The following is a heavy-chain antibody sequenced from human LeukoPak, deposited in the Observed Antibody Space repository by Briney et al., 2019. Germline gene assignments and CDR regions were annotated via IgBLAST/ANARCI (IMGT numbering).Heavy chain of an antibody. J-gene: IGHJ4*02. CDR2: IYSGGST. CDR3: ARDGGDCSGDSCYVDY. CDR1: GFTFGDYA. D-gene: IGHD2-15*01. Sequence: AGGSLRLSCTASGFTFGDYAMSWVRQAPGKGLEWVSVIYSGGSTYYADSVKGRFTISRDNSKNTLYLQMSSLRAEDTALYYCARDGGDCSGDSCYVDYWGQGTLVTVSS. V-gene: IGHV3-53*01.